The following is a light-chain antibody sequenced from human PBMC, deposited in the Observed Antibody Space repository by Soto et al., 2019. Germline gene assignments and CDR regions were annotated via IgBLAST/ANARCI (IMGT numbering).Light chain of an antibody. CDR3: SSYTGTTPV. Sequence: SYISWYQVHPGEAPTLMIYEVDNRPSGVSNRFSGSKSGNTASLIISGLQAEDEADYYCSSYTGTTPVFGTGTKVTV. CDR2: EVD. J-gene: IGLJ1*01. V-gene: IGLV2-14*01. CDR1: SY.